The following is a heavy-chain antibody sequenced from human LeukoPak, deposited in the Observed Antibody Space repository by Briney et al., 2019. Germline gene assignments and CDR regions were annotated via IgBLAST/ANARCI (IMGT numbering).Heavy chain of an antibody. J-gene: IGHJ4*02. CDR3: AKSRWSDSSGYYYFDY. V-gene: IGHV3-30*18. CDR2: ISSDGTNK. D-gene: IGHD3-22*01. Sequence: PGGSLRLSCAASGFXFSRYGIYWVRQAPGKGLEWVAVISSDGTNKYYADSVKGRFTISRDNSKNTLYLQMNSLRAEDTAVYYCAKSRWSDSSGYYYFDYWGQGTLVTVSS. CDR1: GFXFSRYG.